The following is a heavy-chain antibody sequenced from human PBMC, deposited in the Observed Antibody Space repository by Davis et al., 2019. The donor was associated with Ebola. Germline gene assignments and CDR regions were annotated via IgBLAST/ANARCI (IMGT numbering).Heavy chain of an antibody. J-gene: IGHJ4*02. CDR3: AREGYCSGGSCYYFDY. Sequence: ASVKVSCKASGYTFTGYYMHWVRQAPGQGLEWMGWINPNSGGTNYAQKFQGWVTMTRDTSISTAYMALSRLRSDDTAVYYCAREGYCSGGSCYYFDYWGQGTLVTVSS. D-gene: IGHD2-15*01. CDR2: INPNSGGT. CDR1: GYTFTGYY. V-gene: IGHV1-2*04.